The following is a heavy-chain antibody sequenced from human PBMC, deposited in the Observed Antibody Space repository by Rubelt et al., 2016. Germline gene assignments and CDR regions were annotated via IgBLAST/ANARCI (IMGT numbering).Heavy chain of an antibody. CDR3: AREEVDDSSGYYYYFDY. CDR2: INSDGSTT. J-gene: IGHJ4*02. V-gene: IGHV3-74*01. D-gene: IGHD3-22*01. Sequence: GKGLVWVSRINSDGSTTSYADSVKGRFTISRDDAKNTLYLQMNSLRAEDTAVYYCAREEVDDSSGYYYYFDYWGQGTLVTVSS.